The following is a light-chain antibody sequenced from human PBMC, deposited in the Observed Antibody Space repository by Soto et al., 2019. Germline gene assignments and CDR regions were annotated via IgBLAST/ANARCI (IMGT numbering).Light chain of an antibody. Sequence: EIVLTQSPGTLSLSPGERSTLSCRASQSVNTKYLAWYQQKPGQAPRLLISGVSSRATGIPARFSGSGSGTDFTLTISRLEPEDFAVYYCQHYGGSLGTCGQGTKV. J-gene: IGKJ1*01. CDR1: QSVNTKY. V-gene: IGKV3-20*01. CDR2: GVS. CDR3: QHYGGSLGT.